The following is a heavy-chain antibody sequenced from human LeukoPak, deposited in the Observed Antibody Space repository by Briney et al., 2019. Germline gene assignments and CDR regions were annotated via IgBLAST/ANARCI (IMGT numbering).Heavy chain of an antibody. CDR3: AKDAVGDYGDYVYFDY. CDR1: GFTFSDYY. V-gene: IGHV3-11*01. Sequence: PGGSLRLSCAVSGFTFSDYYMSWIRQAPGKGLEWVSYISSGGSTISHADSVKGRFTISRDNSKNTLYLQMNSLRAEDTAVYYCAKDAVGDYGDYVYFDYWGQGTLVTVSS. J-gene: IGHJ4*02. CDR2: ISSGGSTI. D-gene: IGHD4-17*01.